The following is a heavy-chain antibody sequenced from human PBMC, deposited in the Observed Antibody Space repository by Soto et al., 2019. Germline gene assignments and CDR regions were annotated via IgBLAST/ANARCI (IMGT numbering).Heavy chain of an antibody. J-gene: IGHJ6*02. CDR2: ISHSRST. CDR1: GGSISDDY. D-gene: IGHD3-10*01. V-gene: IGHV4-59*01. Sequence: TSETLSLPCSVSGGSISDDYWSWIRHPPWKGLELIGHISHSRSTNYNPSLKIRVTISVYTSKTQFSLKLSSVTAADTAVYYCAREARGVISGMDVWGQGTTVTVSS. CDR3: AREARGVISGMDV.